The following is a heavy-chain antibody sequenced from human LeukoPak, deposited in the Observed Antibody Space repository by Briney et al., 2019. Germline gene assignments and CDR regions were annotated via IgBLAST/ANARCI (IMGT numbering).Heavy chain of an antibody. V-gene: IGHV3-23*01. J-gene: IGHJ4*02. Sequence: PGGSLRLSCSASGFTFDDYAMYWVRQAPGKGLEWVSAISGSGGSTYYADSVKGRFTISRDNSKNTLYLQMNSLRAEDTAVYYCAKFPGHYGDYYYFDYWAPGTLVTV. CDR2: ISGSGGST. CDR1: GFTFDDYA. D-gene: IGHD4-17*01. CDR3: AKFPGHYGDYYYFDY.